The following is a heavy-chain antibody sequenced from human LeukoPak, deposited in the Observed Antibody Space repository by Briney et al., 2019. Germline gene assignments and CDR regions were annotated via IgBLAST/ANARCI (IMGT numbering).Heavy chain of an antibody. D-gene: IGHD6-19*01. CDR3: TRVIVAVPGYFDYFDF. J-gene: IGHJ4*02. V-gene: IGHV3-7*01. CDR1: GFIFSNHY. CDR2: INEDGSNK. Sequence: PGGSLRLSCTASGFIFSNHYMRWIRQAPGKGLEWVANINEDGSNKWHLGSVKGRFTVSRDSARNSLYLQMNSLRVEDTAVYYCTRVIVAVPGYFDYFDFWGQGGLVTVSS.